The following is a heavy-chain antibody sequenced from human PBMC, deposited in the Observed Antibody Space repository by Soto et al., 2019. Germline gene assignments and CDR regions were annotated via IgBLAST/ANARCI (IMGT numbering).Heavy chain of an antibody. Sequence: SETLSLTCTVSGGSIRNVYWSWIRQAPGKGLEWIGFIFHSGNAKYNPSLKSRVTISVDTSKNQFSLSLDSVTAADTAVYFCARAHAPTLPFDSWGQGTLVTVS. V-gene: IGHV4-59*01. CDR2: IFHSGNA. CDR1: GGSIRNVY. D-gene: IGHD2-15*01. J-gene: IGHJ4*01. CDR3: ARAHAPTLPFDS.